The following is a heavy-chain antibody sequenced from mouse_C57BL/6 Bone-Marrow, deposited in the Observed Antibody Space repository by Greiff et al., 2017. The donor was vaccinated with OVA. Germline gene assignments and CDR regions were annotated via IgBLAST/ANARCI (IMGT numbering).Heavy chain of an antibody. CDR2: ISNLAYSI. J-gene: IGHJ2*01. V-gene: IGHV5-15*01. D-gene: IGHD3-1*01. CDR1: GFTFSDYG. CDR3: ARLQDSGYFDY. Sequence: EVMLVASGGGLVQPGGSLKLSCAASGFTFSDYGMAWVRQAPRKGPEWVAFISNLAYSIYYADTVTGRFTISRENAKNTLYLEMSSLRSEDTAMYYCARLQDSGYFDYWGQGTTLTVSS.